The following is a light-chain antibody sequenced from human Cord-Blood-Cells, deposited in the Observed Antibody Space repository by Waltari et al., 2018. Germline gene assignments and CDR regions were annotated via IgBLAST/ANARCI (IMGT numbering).Light chain of an antibody. J-gene: IGKJ1*01. Sequence: AIQLTQSPSSLSASVGDRVTITCRASQGISSALAWYQQKPGKAPKLLIYDASSLESGVPSSFSGSGYGTDFTLTISSLQPEDFATYYCQQFNSYPRTFGQGTKVEIK. CDR2: DAS. CDR1: QGISSA. V-gene: IGKV1-13*02. CDR3: QQFNSYPRT.